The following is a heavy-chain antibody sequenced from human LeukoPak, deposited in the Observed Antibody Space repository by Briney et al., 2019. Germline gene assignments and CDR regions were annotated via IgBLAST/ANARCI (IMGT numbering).Heavy chain of an antibody. CDR1: GFTSSRYS. D-gene: IGHD2-15*01. Sequence: GGSLRLSCAASGFTSSRYSMNWVRQAPGEGLEWVSSISSSSTYIYYADSVKGRFTISRDNAKNSLYLQMNSLRAEDTAVYYCARDREYCSGGSCYRFDYWGQGTLVTVSS. CDR2: ISSSSTYI. CDR3: ARDREYCSGGSCYRFDY. J-gene: IGHJ4*02. V-gene: IGHV3-21*01.